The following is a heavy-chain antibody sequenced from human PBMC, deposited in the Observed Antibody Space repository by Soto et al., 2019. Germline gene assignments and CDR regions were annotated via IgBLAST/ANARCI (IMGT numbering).Heavy chain of an antibody. V-gene: IGHV3-23*01. CDR1: GFSFSSLA. J-gene: IGHJ6*02. CDR3: ASNRNYYYAMDV. CDR2: ISGRGVDT. D-gene: IGHD4-4*01. Sequence: GSLRLSCAASGFSFSSLAMSWVRQAPGKGLEWVSSISGRGVDTLYADSVKGRFTISRDNSRNTLYLQVNSLRAEDTAVYYCASNRNYYYAMDVWGQGTTVTVSS.